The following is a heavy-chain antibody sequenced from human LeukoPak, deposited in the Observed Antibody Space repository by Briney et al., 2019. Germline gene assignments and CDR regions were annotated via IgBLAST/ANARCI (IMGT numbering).Heavy chain of an antibody. CDR3: ARAAADRNYYYYMDV. D-gene: IGHD6-13*01. J-gene: IGHJ6*03. CDR2: ISGSGGST. Sequence: GGSLRLSCAVSGVTLSNYGMSWVRQAPGKGLEWVAGISGSGGSTNYADSVKGRFTISRDNAKNSLYLQMNSLRAEDTAVYYCARAAADRNYYYYMDVWGKGTTVTVSS. CDR1: GVTLSNYG. V-gene: IGHV3-23*01.